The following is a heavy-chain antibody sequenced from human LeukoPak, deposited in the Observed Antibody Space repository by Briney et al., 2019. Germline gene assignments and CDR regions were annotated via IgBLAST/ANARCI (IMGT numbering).Heavy chain of an antibody. D-gene: IGHD3-22*01. Sequence: SETLSLTCTVSGGSISSYYWSWIRQPPGKGLEWIGYIYYSGSTNYNPSLKSRVTISVDTSKNQFSLKLSSVTAADTAVYYCARGPRDYYDSSGFGYYWGQGTLVTVSS. CDR2: IYYSGST. J-gene: IGHJ4*02. CDR3: ARGPRDYYDSSGFGYY. CDR1: GGSISSYY. V-gene: IGHV4-59*08.